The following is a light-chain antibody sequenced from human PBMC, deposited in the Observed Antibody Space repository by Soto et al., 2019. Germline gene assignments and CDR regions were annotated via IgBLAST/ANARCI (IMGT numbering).Light chain of an antibody. CDR1: SSDIGAHYD. J-gene: IGLJ1*01. CDR3: NSYTTLSNRV. CDR2: EVT. Sequence: VLTQPPSVSGAPGQRVTISCTGSSSDIGAHYDVHWYQQLPGKAPKLLIYEVTNRPSGVSNRFSGSKSGNTASLTISGLQAEDEANYYCNSYTTLSNRVFGTGTKVTVL. V-gene: IGLV1-40*01.